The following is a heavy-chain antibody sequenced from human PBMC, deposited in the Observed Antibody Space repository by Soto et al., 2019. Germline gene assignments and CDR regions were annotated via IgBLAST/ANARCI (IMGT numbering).Heavy chain of an antibody. Sequence: EVQLVESGGGLVQPGGSLRLSCAASAFSFSNFWMDWVRQTPGKGPEWVATIKDDGSEKYYVDSLKGRFTVSRDNAENSLYLQMNSLRVDDSAIYYCKRDVGWGDFDIWRQGTMVIVSS. CDR1: AFSFSNFW. CDR3: KRDVGWGDFDI. J-gene: IGHJ3*02. D-gene: IGHD6-19*01. V-gene: IGHV3-7*01. CDR2: IKDDGSEK.